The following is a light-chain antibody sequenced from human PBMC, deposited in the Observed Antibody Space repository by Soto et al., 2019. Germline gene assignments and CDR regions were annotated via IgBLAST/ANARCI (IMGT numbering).Light chain of an antibody. V-gene: IGKV3-15*01. Sequence: IVMTQSPATLSVSPWERATLSCRASQRVSSNLAWYQQKPGQAPRLLIYGASTRATGIPARFSGSGSGTEFTLTISSLQSEDFAVYYCQQYNNWRPITFGQGTRLEIK. CDR1: QRVSSN. J-gene: IGKJ5*01. CDR3: QQYNNWRPIT. CDR2: GAS.